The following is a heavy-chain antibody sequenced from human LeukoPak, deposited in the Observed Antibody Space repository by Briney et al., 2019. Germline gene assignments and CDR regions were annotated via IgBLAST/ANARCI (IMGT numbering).Heavy chain of an antibody. CDR2: ISYDGSNK. CDR1: GFTFSSYG. Sequence: GGSLRLSCAASGFTFSSYGMHWVRQAPGKGPEWVAVISYDGSNKYYADSVKGRFTISRDNSKNTLYLQMNSLRAEDTAVYYCAKAYSSSWSNNWFDPWGQGTLVTVSS. V-gene: IGHV3-30*18. J-gene: IGHJ5*02. CDR3: AKAYSSSWSNNWFDP. D-gene: IGHD6-13*01.